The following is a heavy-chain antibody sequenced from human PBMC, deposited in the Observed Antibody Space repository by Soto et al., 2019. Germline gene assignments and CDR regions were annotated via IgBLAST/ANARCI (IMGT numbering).Heavy chain of an antibody. CDR1: GGSLSSHY. V-gene: IGHV4-4*07. D-gene: IGHD3-22*01. J-gene: IGHJ5*02. CDR3: ARDFDSSCFSPDWFDP. CDR2: IYTGGSI. Sequence: SSETLSLTCTVSGGSLSSHYCSWMRQPTGKGLEWIGRIYTGGSINYNPSLKSRVTMSVDTSKQQFSLKLTSVTAADTAVYYCARDFDSSCFSPDWFDPWGQGTLVTVSS.